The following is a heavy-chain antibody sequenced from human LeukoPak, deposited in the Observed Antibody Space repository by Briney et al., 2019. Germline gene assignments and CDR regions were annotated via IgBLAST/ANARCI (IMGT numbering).Heavy chain of an antibody. CDR3: ARGVVWGSYRHFDY. CDR2: INHSGST. J-gene: IGHJ4*02. V-gene: IGHV4-34*01. CDR1: GGSFSGYY. D-gene: IGHD3-16*02. Sequence: SETLSLTCAVYGGSFSGYYWSWIRQPPGKGLEWIGEINHSGSTNYNPSLKSRVTISVDTSKNQFSLKLSSVTAADTAVYYCARGVVWGSYRHFDYWGQGTLVTVSS.